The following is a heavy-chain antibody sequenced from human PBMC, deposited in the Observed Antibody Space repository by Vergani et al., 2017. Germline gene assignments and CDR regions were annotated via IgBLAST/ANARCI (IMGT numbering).Heavy chain of an antibody. CDR2: ISAYNGNT. Sequence: QVQLVQSGAEVKKPGASVKVSCKASGHTFTSYGISWVRQAPGQGLEWMGWISAYNGNTNYAQKLQGRVTMTTDTSTSTAYMELRSLRSDDTAVYYCARDPGRAVPAAMCTTYYYYGMDVWGQGTTVTVSS. J-gene: IGHJ6*02. D-gene: IGHD2-2*01. CDR3: ARDPGRAVPAAMCTTYYYYGMDV. V-gene: IGHV1-18*01. CDR1: GHTFTSYG.